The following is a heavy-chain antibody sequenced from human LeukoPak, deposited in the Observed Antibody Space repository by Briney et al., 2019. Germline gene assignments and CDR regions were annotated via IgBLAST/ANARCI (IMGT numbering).Heavy chain of an antibody. D-gene: IGHD3-10*01. Sequence: ASVKVSCQASGYTFTSYRICWVRQAPGQGLEWMGWISAYNGDTNYAQKFQGRVTMTTDTSTTTAYMELRSLTSDDTAVYYCGRDVGELPYYWGEGGLVTVSS. CDR1: GYTFTSYR. CDR3: GRDVGELPYY. CDR2: ISAYNGDT. V-gene: IGHV1-18*01. J-gene: IGHJ4*02.